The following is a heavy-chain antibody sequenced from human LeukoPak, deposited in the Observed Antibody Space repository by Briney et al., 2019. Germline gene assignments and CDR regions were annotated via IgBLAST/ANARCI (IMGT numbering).Heavy chain of an antibody. CDR1: GFTFSDYY. J-gene: IGHJ4*02. Sequence: KTGGSLRLSCAASGFTFSDYYMTWIRQAPGKGLEWLSYISSGGSITPYADSVKGRFTISRDNAENALYLQMNSLRVDDTAVYFCARERYYDGSGANPFDSWGQGTLVTVSS. V-gene: IGHV3-11*01. D-gene: IGHD3-22*01. CDR3: ARERYYDGSGANPFDS. CDR2: ISSGGSIT.